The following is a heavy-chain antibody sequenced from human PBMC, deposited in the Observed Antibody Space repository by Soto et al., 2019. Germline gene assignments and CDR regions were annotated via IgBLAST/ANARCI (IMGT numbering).Heavy chain of an antibody. J-gene: IGHJ5*02. CDR2: IIPIFGTA. V-gene: IGHV1-69*13. D-gene: IGHD3-22*01. CDR1: GGTFSSYA. CDR3: ARPRWASLGVVINWFDP. Sequence: SVKVSCKASGGTFSSYAISWVRQAPGQGLEWMGGIIPIFGTANYAQKFQGRVTITADESTSTAYMELSSLRSEDTAVYCCARPRWASLGVVINWFDPWGQGTLVTVSS.